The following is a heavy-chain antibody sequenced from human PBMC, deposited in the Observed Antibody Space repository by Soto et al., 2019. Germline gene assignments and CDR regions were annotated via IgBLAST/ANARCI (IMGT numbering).Heavy chain of an antibody. V-gene: IGHV4-4*07. Sequence: SETLSLTCTVSGASISGFYWSWIRKSAGKGLEWIGRIYATGTTDYNPSLKSRVMMSVDTSKKQFSLKLRSVTAADTAVYYCVRDGTKTLRDWFDPCGQGLSVTVSS. CDR1: GASISGFY. CDR3: VRDGTKTLRDWFDP. J-gene: IGHJ5*02. D-gene: IGHD3-16*01. CDR2: IYATGTT.